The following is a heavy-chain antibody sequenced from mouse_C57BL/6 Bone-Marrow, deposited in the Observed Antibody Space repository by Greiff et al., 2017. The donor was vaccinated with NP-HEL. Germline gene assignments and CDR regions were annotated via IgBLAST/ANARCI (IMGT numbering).Heavy chain of an antibody. CDR3: ARYDYSAWFAY. V-gene: IGHV1-64*01. D-gene: IGHD2-4*01. CDR2: IHPNSGST. Sequence: VKLQQPGAELVKPGASVKLSCKASGYTFTSYWMHWVKQRPGQGLEWIGMIHPNSGSTNYNEKFKSKATLTVDKSSSTAYMQLSSLTSEDSAVYYCARYDYSAWFAYWGQGTLVTVSA. J-gene: IGHJ3*01. CDR1: GYTFTSYW.